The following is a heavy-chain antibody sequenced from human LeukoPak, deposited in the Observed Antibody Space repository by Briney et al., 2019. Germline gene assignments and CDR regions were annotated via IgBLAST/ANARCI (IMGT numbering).Heavy chain of an antibody. V-gene: IGHV3-7*01. CDR2: IKKDGSET. J-gene: IGHJ4*02. CDR3: ARQRGSGCLDY. CDR1: RFTLSNHW. Sequence: GGSLRLSCAASRFTLSNHWMSWVRQAPGKGLEWVAHIKKDGSETSYVDSVKGRFTISRDNAKNSLTLQMNSLRAEDTAVYYCARQRGSGCLDYWGQGTLVTVSS. D-gene: IGHD6-19*01.